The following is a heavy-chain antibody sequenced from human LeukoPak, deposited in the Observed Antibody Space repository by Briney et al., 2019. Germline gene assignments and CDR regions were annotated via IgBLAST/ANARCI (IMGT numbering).Heavy chain of an antibody. CDR3: ARGLRSRECYNYGYFDD. Sequence: SETLSLTCAVYGGSFSGYYWSWIRQPPGRGLEWIGEINHSGSTNYNPSLKSRVTISVDTSKSQFSLKLTSVTAADTSVYYCARGLRSRECYNYGYFDDWGQGTLVTVSS. CDR1: GGSFSGYY. D-gene: IGHD5-24*01. J-gene: IGHJ4*02. V-gene: IGHV4-34*01. CDR2: INHSGST.